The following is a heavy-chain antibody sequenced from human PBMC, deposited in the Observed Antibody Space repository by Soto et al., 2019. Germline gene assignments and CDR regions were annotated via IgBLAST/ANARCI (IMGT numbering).Heavy chain of an antibody. CDR2: IKQDGSEK. V-gene: IGHV3-7*01. J-gene: IGHJ3*02. Sequence: GGSLRLSCAASGFTFSSYWMSWVRQAPGKGLEWVANIKQDGSEKYYVDSVKGRFTISRDNAKNSLYLQMNSLRAEDTAVYYCARDALSSLDAFDIWGQGTMVTVSS. CDR1: GFTFSSYW. D-gene: IGHD2-2*01. CDR3: ARDALSSLDAFDI.